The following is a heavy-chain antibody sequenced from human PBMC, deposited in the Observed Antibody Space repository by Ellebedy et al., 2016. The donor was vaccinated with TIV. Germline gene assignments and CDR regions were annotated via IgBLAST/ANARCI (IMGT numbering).Heavy chain of an antibody. D-gene: IGHD3-3*01. V-gene: IGHV3-7*03. J-gene: IGHJ4*02. CDR2: INEDGSDK. CDR3: ARAPRWYYDFWSGSAYVDY. Sequence: GGSLRLSCAASGFTFSNYWMTWFRQAPGKGLEWLANINEDGSDKNYVDSVKGRFTISRDNAKNSLYLQMNSLRSDDTAVYYCARAPRWYYDFWSGSAYVDYWGQGTLVTVSS. CDR1: GFTFSNYW.